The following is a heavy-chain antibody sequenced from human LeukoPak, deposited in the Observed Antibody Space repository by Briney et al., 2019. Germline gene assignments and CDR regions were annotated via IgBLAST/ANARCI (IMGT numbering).Heavy chain of an antibody. J-gene: IGHJ4*02. CDR3: ARQSGTYWGLDY. D-gene: IGHD1-26*01. V-gene: IGHV1-2*02. Sequence: GASVKVSCKASGYTFTDYYIHWVRQAPGHGLEWLGWMNAKTGATSSALKFPGRFTMTRDTSIGTASMEFNSLTSDDTAVYYCARQSGTYWGLDYWGQGTLVTVSS. CDR1: GYTFTDYY. CDR2: MNAKTGAT.